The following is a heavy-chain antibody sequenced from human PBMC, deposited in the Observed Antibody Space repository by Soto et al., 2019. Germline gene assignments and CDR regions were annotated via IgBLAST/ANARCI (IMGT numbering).Heavy chain of an antibody. J-gene: IGHJ4*02. CDR2: IYYSGST. V-gene: IGHV4-39*01. CDR3: ARLPLNWNYPTFSGYGPTFDY. Sequence: SETLSVTCTVSGGSISNSSYYWGWIRQPPGKGLEWIGSIYYSGSTYYNPSLKSRVTISVDTSKNQFSLKLSSVTAADTAVYYCARLPLNWNYPTFSGYGPTFDYWGQGTLVTVSS. CDR1: GGSISNSSYY. D-gene: IGHD1-7*01.